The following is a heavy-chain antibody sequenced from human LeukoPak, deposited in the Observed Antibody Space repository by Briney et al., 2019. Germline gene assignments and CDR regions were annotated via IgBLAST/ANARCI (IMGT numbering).Heavy chain of an antibody. CDR3: ARVRSSTSFDDYADY. CDR2: IYYSGST. V-gene: IGHV4-30-4*08. D-gene: IGHD2-2*01. Sequence: PSETLSLTCTVSGGSISSGDYYWSWIRQPPGKGLEWIGYIYYSGSTYYNPSLKSRVTISVDTPKNQFSLKLSSVTAADTAVYYCARVRSSTSFDDYADYWGQGTLVTVSS. CDR1: GGSISSGDYY. J-gene: IGHJ4*02.